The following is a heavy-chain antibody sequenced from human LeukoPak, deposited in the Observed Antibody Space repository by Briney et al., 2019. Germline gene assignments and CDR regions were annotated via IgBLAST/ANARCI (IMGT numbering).Heavy chain of an antibody. D-gene: IGHD4-17*01. CDR2: ISGGGGST. CDR1: GFTFSSYA. V-gene: IGHV3-23*01. J-gene: IGHJ4*02. Sequence: GGSLRLSCAASGFTFSSYAMNWVRQAPGKGLEWVSTISGGGGSTYYADSVKGRFTISRDTSKNTLYLQMNCLGAEDTAVYYCARGRYDYGVHYWGQGTLVTVSS. CDR3: ARGRYDYGVHY.